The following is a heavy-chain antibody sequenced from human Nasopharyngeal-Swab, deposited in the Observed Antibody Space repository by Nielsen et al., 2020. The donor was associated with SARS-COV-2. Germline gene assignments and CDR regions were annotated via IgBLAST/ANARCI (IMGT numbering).Heavy chain of an antibody. J-gene: IGHJ5*02. V-gene: IGHV4-59*01. Sequence: SETLSLTCTVSGGSISKYYWRWIRQPPGKGLEWIGYIYYSGSTNYNPSLKSRVTISVDTSKNQFSLKLSSVTAADTAVYYCAREGNYYDSSGSRFDPWGQGTLVTVSS. CDR1: GGSISKYY. D-gene: IGHD3-22*01. CDR2: IYYSGST. CDR3: AREGNYYDSSGSRFDP.